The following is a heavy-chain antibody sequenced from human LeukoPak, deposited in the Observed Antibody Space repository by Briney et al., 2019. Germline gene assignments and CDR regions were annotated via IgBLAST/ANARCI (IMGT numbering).Heavy chain of an antibody. CDR1: GGSISIYY. J-gene: IGHJ4*02. V-gene: IGHV4-59*01. CDR2: VYNSGST. CDR3: ARYRGSSSNYAWFDY. D-gene: IGHD4-11*01. Sequence: SETLSLTCTVSGGSISIYYWSWIRQPPGKGLEWIGYVYNSGSTDYNPSLKSRVTISADTSKNQFSLRLSSVTAADTAVYYCARYRGSSSNYAWFDYWGQGTLVTVSS.